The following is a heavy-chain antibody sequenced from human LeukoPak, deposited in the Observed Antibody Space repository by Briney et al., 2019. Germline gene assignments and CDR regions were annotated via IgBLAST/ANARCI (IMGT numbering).Heavy chain of an antibody. V-gene: IGHV1-18*01. J-gene: IGHJ5*02. CDR3: ARDPRYSSGWTNNWFDP. CDR2: IGAYNGNT. D-gene: IGHD6-19*01. Sequence: ASVKVSCKASGYTFTSYGISWVRQAPGQGLEWMGWIGAYNGNTNYAQKLQGRVTMTTDTSTSTAYMELRSLRSDDTAVYYCARDPRYSSGWTNNWFDPWGQGTLVTVSS. CDR1: GYTFTSYG.